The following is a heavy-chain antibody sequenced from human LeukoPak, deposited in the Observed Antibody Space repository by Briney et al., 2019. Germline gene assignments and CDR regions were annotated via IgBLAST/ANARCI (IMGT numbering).Heavy chain of an antibody. CDR1: GGSFSGYY. Sequence: SETLSLTCAVYGGSFSGYYWSWIRQPPGKGLEWIGSIYYSGSTYYNPSLKSRVTISVDTSKNQFSLKLSSVTAADTAVYYCARGEGIAVASWFDPWGQGTLVTVSS. CDR2: IYYSGST. D-gene: IGHD6-19*01. J-gene: IGHJ5*02. CDR3: ARGEGIAVASWFDP. V-gene: IGHV4-34*01.